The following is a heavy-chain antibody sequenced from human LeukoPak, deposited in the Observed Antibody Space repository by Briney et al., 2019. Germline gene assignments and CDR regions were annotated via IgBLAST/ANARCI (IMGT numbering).Heavy chain of an antibody. CDR1: GFTFSSYS. V-gene: IGHV3-21*01. CDR2: ISSSSSYI. CDR3: ASYGGSGSSGY. Sequence: GGSLRLSCAASGFTFSSYSMNWVRQTPGKGLEWVSSISSSSSYIYYADSVKGRFTISRDNAKNSLYLQMNSLRAEDTAVYYCASYGGSGSSGYWGQGTLVTVSS. D-gene: IGHD3-10*01. J-gene: IGHJ4*02.